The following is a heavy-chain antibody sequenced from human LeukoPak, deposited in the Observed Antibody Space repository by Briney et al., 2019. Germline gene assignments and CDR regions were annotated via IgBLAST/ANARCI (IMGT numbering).Heavy chain of an antibody. CDR2: IYPGDSDT. CDR3: ARQYCSGGSCYLDFDY. V-gene: IGHV5-51*01. D-gene: IGHD2-15*01. Sequence: GESPQILCYGAGYSFTSYWIGWVRQLPGKGLEWVGIIYPGDSDTRYSPSLQGQVTISADKSISTAYLQWSSLKASDTGMYYCARQYCSGGSCYLDFDYWGQGTLVTVSS. CDR1: GYSFTSYW. J-gene: IGHJ4*02.